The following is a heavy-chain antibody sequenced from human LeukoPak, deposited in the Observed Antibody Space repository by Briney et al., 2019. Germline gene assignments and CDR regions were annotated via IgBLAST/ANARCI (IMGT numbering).Heavy chain of an antibody. V-gene: IGHV3-49*04. CDR1: GFTFGDYA. Sequence: PGGSLRLSCTASGFTFGDYAMSWVRRAPGKGREGGGCIRSKAYGGTTEYAASVKGRFTISRDDSKSIAYLQMNSLKTEDTAVYYCNLVVVPAATLENPQDYWGQGTLVTVSS. CDR3: NLVVVPAATLENPQDY. J-gene: IGHJ4*02. D-gene: IGHD2-2*01. CDR2: IRSKAYGGTT.